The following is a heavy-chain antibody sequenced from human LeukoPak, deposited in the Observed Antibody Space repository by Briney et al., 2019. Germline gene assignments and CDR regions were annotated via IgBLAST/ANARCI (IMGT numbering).Heavy chain of an antibody. CDR3: ARSAIYDFWSDYHAFDY. J-gene: IGHJ4*02. Sequence: PSETLSLTCTVSGGSISNYYWTWIRQPPGKGLEWIGYIYYSGSTNYNPSLKSRVTISVDTSRNHFSLRLTSVTAADTAVYYCARSAIYDFWSDYHAFDYWGQGTLVTVSS. D-gene: IGHD3-3*01. CDR2: IYYSGST. V-gene: IGHV4-59*01. CDR1: GGSISNYY.